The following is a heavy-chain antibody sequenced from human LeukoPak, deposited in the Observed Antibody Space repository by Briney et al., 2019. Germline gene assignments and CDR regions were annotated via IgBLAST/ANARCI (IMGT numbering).Heavy chain of an antibody. CDR1: GFTFSSYG. D-gene: IGHD3-16*01. CDR2: IWYDGGNK. J-gene: IGHJ4*02. CDR3: ARDYVVNYFDY. Sequence: TGRSLRLSCAASGFTFSSYGMHWVRQAPGKGLEWVAVIWYDGGNKYYADSVKGRFTISRDNSKNTLYLQMNSLRAEDTAVYYCARDYVVNYFDYWGQGTLVTVSS. V-gene: IGHV3-33*01.